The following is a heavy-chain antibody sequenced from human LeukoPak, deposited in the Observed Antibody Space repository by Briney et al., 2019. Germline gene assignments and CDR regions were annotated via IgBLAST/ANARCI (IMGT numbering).Heavy chain of an antibody. Sequence: SETLSLTCAVYGGSFSGYYWSWIRQPPGKGLEWIGEINHSGSTNYNPSLKSRVTISVDTSKNQFSLKLSSLRSEDTAVYYCARGASYYYDSSGYPGGDYWGQGTLVTVSS. V-gene: IGHV4-34*01. D-gene: IGHD3-22*01. CDR2: INHSGST. J-gene: IGHJ4*02. CDR3: ARGASYYYDSSGYPGGDY. CDR1: GGSFSGYY.